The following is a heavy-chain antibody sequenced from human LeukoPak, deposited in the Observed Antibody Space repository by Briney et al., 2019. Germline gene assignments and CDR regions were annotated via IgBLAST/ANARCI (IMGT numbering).Heavy chain of an antibody. Sequence: GGSLRLSFAASGFTFSSYWMSWVRQAPGKGLVWVSRVNIDGSTYYADSVKGRFTVSRDNAENTVYLQVNSLGDEDTAVYYCAKDPTYYYDSSGYYYVPYYFDYWGQGILVTVSS. CDR3: AKDPTYYYDSSGYYYVPYYFDY. J-gene: IGHJ4*02. CDR2: VNIDGST. D-gene: IGHD3-22*01. V-gene: IGHV3-74*01. CDR1: GFTFSSYW.